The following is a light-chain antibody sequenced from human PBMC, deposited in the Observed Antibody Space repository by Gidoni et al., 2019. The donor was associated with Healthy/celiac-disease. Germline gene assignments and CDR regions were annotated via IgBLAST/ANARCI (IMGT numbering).Light chain of an antibody. J-gene: IGKJ2*01. Sequence: EIVLTQSPGTLSLSPGERATLSCRASQSVSSSYLAWYQQKPGQAPRLLIYGASSRAPGIPDRFSGSGSGTDFTLTISRLEPEDFAVYYCQQYGSSPTFXXXTKLEIK. V-gene: IGKV3-20*01. CDR2: GAS. CDR1: QSVSSSY. CDR3: QQYGSSPT.